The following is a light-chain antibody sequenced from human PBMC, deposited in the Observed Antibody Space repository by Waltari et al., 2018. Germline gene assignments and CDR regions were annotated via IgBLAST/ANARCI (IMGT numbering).Light chain of an antibody. CDR3: SSYAGSSKGV. CDR2: AVS. V-gene: IGLV2-23*02. CDR1: SSDVGNYKR. Sequence: QSALTQPASVSGSPGQSLTISCTGTSSDVGNYKRVSWYQQHPGKAPKLMIYAVSKRPSGVSDRFSGSKSGDRSSLTISSLQPEDEAEYFCSSYAGSSKGVFGGGTKVTVL. J-gene: IGLJ2*01.